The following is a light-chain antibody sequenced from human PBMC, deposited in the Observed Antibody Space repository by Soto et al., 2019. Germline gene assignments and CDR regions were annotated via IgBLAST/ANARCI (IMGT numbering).Light chain of an antibody. V-gene: IGLV2-14*03. CDR3: SSYTSGSTRVI. J-gene: IGLJ2*01. CDR1: SSDVGGYNY. Sequence: QSVLTQPASVSGSPGQSFTISCTGTSSDVGGYNYVSWFQHHPGKAPKLMIYDVTNRPSGVSNRFSGSKSGNTASLTISGLQAEDEADYYCSSYTSGSTRVIFGGGTKLTVL. CDR2: DVT.